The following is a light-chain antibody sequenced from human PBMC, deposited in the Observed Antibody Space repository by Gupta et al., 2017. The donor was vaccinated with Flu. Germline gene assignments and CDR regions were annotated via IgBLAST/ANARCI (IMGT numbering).Light chain of an antibody. CDR3: SSYKISNTLI. J-gene: IGLJ2*01. V-gene: IGLV2-14*01. CDR2: EVS. Sequence: QSALTQPASVSGSPGQSITISCTGTRSDVGGYHYVSWYQQHPGKAPKVMIYEVSNRPSGVSNRFSGSKSGNTASLTISGLQAEDEADYYCSSYKISNTLIFGGGTKLTVL. CDR1: RSDVGGYHY.